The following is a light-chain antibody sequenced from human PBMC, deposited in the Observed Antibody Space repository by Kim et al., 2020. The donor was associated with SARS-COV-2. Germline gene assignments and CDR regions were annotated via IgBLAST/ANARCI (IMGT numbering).Light chain of an antibody. CDR2: RDN. J-gene: IGLJ1*01. V-gene: IGLV3-9*01. CDR3: QVWDSSTYV. Sequence: ALGPTARITCGGHNIESKKVHWYQQKPGQAPVLVIYRDNNRPSGIPERFSGSNAGNTATLTISRAQAGDEADYYCQVWDSSTYVFGTGTKVTVL. CDR1: NIESKK.